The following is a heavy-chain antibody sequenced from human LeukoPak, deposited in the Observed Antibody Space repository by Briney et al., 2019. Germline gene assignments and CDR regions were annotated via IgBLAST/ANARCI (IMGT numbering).Heavy chain of an antibody. V-gene: IGHV4-4*07. J-gene: IGHJ6*03. D-gene: IGHD3-16*01. CDR3: GRSREGGRLSYYHVHV. CDR1: GGSISGYY. CDR2: IYSSGST. Sequence: SETLSLTCTVSGGSISGYYWSWIRQPAGKGLEWIGLIYSSGSTKYNPSLKSRVTMSVDRSKNQFSLNLSSVTAADTAVYYCGRSREGGRLSYYHVHVWGRGTTVTVS.